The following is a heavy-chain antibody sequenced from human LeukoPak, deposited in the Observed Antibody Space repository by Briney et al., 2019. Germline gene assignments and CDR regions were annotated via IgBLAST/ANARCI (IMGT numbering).Heavy chain of an antibody. CDR2: ISSSSYI. D-gene: IGHD3-16*02. J-gene: IGHJ6*03. Sequence: GGSLRLSCAASGFTFSNYNMNWVRQAPGKGLEWVSSISSSSYIYYADSVKGRFTISRHDAKNSLYLQMNSLRAEDTAVYYCARDLLGYNYYYMDVWGKGTTVTVSS. V-gene: IGHV3-21*01. CDR1: GFTFSNYN. CDR3: ARDLLGYNYYYMDV.